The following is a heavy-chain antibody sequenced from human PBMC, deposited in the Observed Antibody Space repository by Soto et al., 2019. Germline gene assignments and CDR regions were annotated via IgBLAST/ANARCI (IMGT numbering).Heavy chain of an antibody. V-gene: IGHV3-7*05. D-gene: IGHD3-9*01. CDR3: ARAVTQRQRYYDILTGFGPPDLYGMDV. Sequence: PGGSLRLSCAASGFTFSSYWMSWVRQAPGKGLEWVANIKQDGSEKYYVDSVKGRFTISRDNAKNSLYLQMNSLRAEDTAVYYCARAVTQRQRYYDILTGFGPPDLYGMDVWGQGTTVTVSS. CDR2: IKQDGSEK. CDR1: GFTFSSYW. J-gene: IGHJ6*02.